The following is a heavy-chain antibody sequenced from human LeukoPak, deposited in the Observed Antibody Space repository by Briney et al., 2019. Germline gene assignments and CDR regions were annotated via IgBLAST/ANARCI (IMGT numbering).Heavy chain of an antibody. V-gene: IGHV3-48*03. D-gene: IGHD4-23*01. CDR3: ARAVTTVVTPGDY. CDR1: GFTFSSYE. J-gene: IGHJ4*02. CDR2: ISSSGSII. Sequence: PGGSLRLSCAASGFTFSSYEMNWVRQAPGKGLEWVSYISSSGSIIYYADSVKGRFTISRDNAKNSLYLQLNSPKAEDTAVYYCARAVTTVVTPGDYWDQGTLVTVSS.